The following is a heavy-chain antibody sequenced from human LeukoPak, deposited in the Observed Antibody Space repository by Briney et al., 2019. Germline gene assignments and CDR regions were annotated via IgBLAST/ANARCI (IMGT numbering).Heavy chain of an antibody. J-gene: IGHJ5*02. V-gene: IGHV4-59*08. CDR3: VRHIAAAGRRDWFDP. CDR1: GDDISNYY. D-gene: IGHD6-13*01. Sequence: SETLSLTCTVSGDDISNYYWSWIRQPPGKGLEWITGAHYNGNNNYNPSLKSRVTISVDTSKNQFSLNLRSVTAADTAVYYCVRHIAAAGRRDWFDPWGQGSLVTVSS. CDR2: AHYNGNN.